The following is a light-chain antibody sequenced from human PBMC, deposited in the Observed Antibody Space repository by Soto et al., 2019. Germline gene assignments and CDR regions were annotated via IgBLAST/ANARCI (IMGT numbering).Light chain of an antibody. J-gene: IGLJ1*01. Sequence: QSALAQPPSASGSPGQSITISCTGSSSDVGSYSLVSWYQHHPGKAPELMIYEVSKRPSGVSNRFSGSKSGNTASLTISGLQAEDEADYYCCSYAGGSTYVFGSGTKVTVL. V-gene: IGLV2-23*02. CDR1: SSDVGSYSL. CDR2: EVS. CDR3: CSYAGGSTYV.